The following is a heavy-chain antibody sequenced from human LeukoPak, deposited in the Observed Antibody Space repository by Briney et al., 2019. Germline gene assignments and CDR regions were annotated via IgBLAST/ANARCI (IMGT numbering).Heavy chain of an antibody. CDR1: GGSFSGYY. CDR3: ARGIIAAAGPFDP. D-gene: IGHD6-13*01. V-gene: IGHV4-34*01. CDR2: INHSGST. J-gene: IGHJ5*02. Sequence: SETLSLTCAVYGGSFSGYYWSWIRQPPGKGLEWIGEINHSGSTNYNPSFKSRVTISVDTSKNQFSLKLSSVTAADTAVYYCARGIIAAAGPFDPWGQGTLVTVSS.